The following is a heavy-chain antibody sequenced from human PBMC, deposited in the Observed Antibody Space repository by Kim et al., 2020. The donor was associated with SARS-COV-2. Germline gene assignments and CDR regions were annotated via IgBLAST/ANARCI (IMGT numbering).Heavy chain of an antibody. CDR2: TRDKANSYTT. Sequence: GGSLRLSCAASGFTFSDHYMDWVRQAPGKGLEWVGRTRDKANSYTTEFAASVKGRFTISRDDSKNSLYLQMNSLKTEDTAVYYCARELRVGDCTSTSCYASSHFDSWGQGTLVTVSS. D-gene: IGHD2-2*01. CDR3: ARELRVGDCTSTSCYASSHFDS. CDR1: GFTFSDHY. V-gene: IGHV3-72*01. J-gene: IGHJ4*02.